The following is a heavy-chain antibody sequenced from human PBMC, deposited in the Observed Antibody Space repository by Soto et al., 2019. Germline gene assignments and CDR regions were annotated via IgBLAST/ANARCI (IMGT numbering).Heavy chain of an antibody. CDR2: IIPIFGTA. CDR1: GGTFSSYA. Sequence: SVKVSCKASGGTFSSYAISWVRQAPGQGLEWMGGIIPIFGTANYAQKFQGRVTMTTDTSTSTAYMELRSLRSDDTAVYYCARIWFGEFSSYYGMDVWGQGTTVTVSS. D-gene: IGHD3-10*01. CDR3: ARIWFGEFSSYYGMDV. V-gene: IGHV1-69*05. J-gene: IGHJ6*02.